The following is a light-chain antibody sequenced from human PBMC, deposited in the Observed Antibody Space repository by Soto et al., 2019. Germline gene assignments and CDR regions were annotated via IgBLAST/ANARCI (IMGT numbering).Light chain of an antibody. CDR3: QQYNNWPLT. J-gene: IGKJ1*01. CDR2: GAS. V-gene: IGKV3-15*01. Sequence: ETVVTQSPATLSVSPGERATLSCRASQSVSSNLAWYQQKPGQSPRLLIYGASTRATGIPARFSGSGSGTEFTLTISSLQSEDFAVYYCQQYNNWPLTFGQGTKVDIK. CDR1: QSVSSN.